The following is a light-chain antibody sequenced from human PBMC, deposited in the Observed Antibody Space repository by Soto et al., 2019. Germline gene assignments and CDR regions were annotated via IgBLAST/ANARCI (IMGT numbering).Light chain of an antibody. V-gene: IGKV3-20*01. CDR1: QSVRSSN. J-gene: IGKJ1*01. CDR2: AAS. CDR3: QHFGSSWA. Sequence: ENVLTQSPGTLSLSPGERATLSCRASQSVRSSNLGWYQQKPVQAPRLSIYAASSRATGIPDRFSGSGSARDFTLTISRLEPEDFAVYYCQHFGSSWAFGQGTKVEVK.